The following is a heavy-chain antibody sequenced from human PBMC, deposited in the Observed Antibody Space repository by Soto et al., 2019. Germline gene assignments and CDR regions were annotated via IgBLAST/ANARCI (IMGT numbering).Heavy chain of an antibody. D-gene: IGHD6-13*01. Sequence: QVQLQQWGAGLLKPSETLSLTCAVYGGSFSGYYWSWIRQPPGKGLEWIGEINHSGSTNYNPSLKSRVTISVDTSKNQFSLKLSSVTAADTAVHYCAAYSSSWVLNVYWGQGTLVTVSS. CDR1: GGSFSGYY. J-gene: IGHJ4*02. V-gene: IGHV4-34*01. CDR3: AAYSSSWVLNVY. CDR2: INHSGST.